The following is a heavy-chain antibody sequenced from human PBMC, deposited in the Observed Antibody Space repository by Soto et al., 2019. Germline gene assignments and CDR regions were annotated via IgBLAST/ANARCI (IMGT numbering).Heavy chain of an antibody. CDR1: GFSFSTYG. Sequence: QVHLVESGGGVVQPGRSLRLSCAASGFSFSTYGMHWVRQAPGKGLEWVAFISNDGSNKYYADSVKGRFTISRDNSKNTLYMQTNTLRAEDKAVYYCATGFGNYWAFDYWGQGTLVTVSS. CDR2: ISNDGSNK. J-gene: IGHJ4*02. D-gene: IGHD1-26*01. CDR3: ATGFGNYWAFDY. V-gene: IGHV3-30*03.